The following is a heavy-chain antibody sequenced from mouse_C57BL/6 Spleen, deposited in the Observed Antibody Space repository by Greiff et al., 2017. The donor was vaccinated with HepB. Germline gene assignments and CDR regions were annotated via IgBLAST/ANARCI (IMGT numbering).Heavy chain of an antibody. CDR3: ARWTTTVVAGGNAMDY. D-gene: IGHD1-1*01. Sequence: QVQLQQPGAELVMPGASVKLSCKASGYTFTSYWMHWVKQRPGQGLEWIGEIDPSDSYTNYNQKFKGKSTLTVDKSSSTAYMQLSSLTSEDSAVYYCARWTTTVVAGGNAMDYWGQGTSVTVSS. CDR2: IDPSDSYT. J-gene: IGHJ4*01. CDR1: GYTFTSYW. V-gene: IGHV1-69*01.